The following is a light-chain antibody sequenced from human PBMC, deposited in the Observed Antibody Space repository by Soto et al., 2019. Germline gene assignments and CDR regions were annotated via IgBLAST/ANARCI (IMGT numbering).Light chain of an antibody. CDR2: KVS. V-gene: IGKV2-30*01. J-gene: IGKJ1*01. CDR3: MQALQSPRT. Sequence: DVVMTQSPLSLPVTLGQPASISCRSSQSLVYSDGNTYLNWFQQRPGQSPRRLIYKVSNRDSGVPDRFSGSGSGTDFTLKISRVEAEDVGVYYCMQALQSPRTFGQGTKVDI. CDR1: QSLVYSDGNTY.